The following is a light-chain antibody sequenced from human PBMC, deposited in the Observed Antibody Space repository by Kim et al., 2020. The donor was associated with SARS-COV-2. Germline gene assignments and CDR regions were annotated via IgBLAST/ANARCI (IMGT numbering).Light chain of an antibody. Sequence: GKTVTISCTRSSGSMASNYVQWYQQRPGSAPTTVISENKQRPSGVPDRFSGSIDSSSNSASLTISGLKTEDEADYYCQSYDSSNLVFGGGTKLTVL. CDR2: ENK. CDR3: QSYDSSNLV. J-gene: IGLJ3*02. V-gene: IGLV6-57*03. CDR1: SGSMASNY.